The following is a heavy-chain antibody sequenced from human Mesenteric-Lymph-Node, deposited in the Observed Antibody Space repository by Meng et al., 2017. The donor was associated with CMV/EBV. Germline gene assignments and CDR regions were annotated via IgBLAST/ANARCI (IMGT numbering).Heavy chain of an antibody. CDR1: GASVNSGSFY. D-gene: IGHD3-10*01. J-gene: IGHJ5*02. CDR3: ARDRADFGSGSGLFDP. CDR2: VYYDGST. Sequence: SETLSLTCAVSGASVNSGSFYWSWIRQSPGKGLECIGYVYYDGSTDYSPSLRSRVTISVDTSKNQFSLKLTSVTAADTAVYYCARDRADFGSGSGLFDPWGQGTLVTVSS. V-gene: IGHV4-61*01.